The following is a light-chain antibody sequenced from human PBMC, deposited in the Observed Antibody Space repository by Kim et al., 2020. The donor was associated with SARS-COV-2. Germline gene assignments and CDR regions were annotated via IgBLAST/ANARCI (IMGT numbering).Light chain of an antibody. CDR3: ATRDDSLDGWV. V-gene: IGLV1-44*01. J-gene: IGLJ3*02. Sequence: ELTQPPSASGTPGQRITISCSGSYSNIGRNTVNWYQQLPGTAPKFLIYNNNQRPSGVPDRFSGSKSGTSASLAIRGLQSEDEADYYCATRDDSLDGWVFGGGTQLTVL. CDR2: NNN. CDR1: YSNIGRNT.